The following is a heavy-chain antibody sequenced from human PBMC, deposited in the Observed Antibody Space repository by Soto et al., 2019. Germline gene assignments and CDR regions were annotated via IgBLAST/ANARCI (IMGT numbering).Heavy chain of an antibody. V-gene: IGHV4-61*01. J-gene: IGHJ4*02. CDR1: GGPLSSGSYY. Sequence: LRTMSLTSTVSGGPLSSGSYYWSLIRQSPGQGLEWIGYIYYSGNTKYNPSLKSRVSISVDTSKNQLSLKLSSVTAADTAVYYCARGRRWLHRDYWGQGTLVTVSS. CDR3: ARGRRWLHRDY. D-gene: IGHD5-12*01. CDR2: IYYSGNT.